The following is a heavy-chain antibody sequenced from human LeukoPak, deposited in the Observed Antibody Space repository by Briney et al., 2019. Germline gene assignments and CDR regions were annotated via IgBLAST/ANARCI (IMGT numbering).Heavy chain of an antibody. Sequence: SETLSLTCTVSGGSISSGGYYWSWIRQPPGKGLEWIGYIYHSGSTYYNPSLKSRVTISVDRSKNQFSLKLSSVTAADTAVYYCARARTWFDPWGQGTLVTVSS. CDR2: IYHSGST. V-gene: IGHV4-30-2*01. CDR1: GGSISSGGYY. J-gene: IGHJ5*02. CDR3: ARARTWFDP.